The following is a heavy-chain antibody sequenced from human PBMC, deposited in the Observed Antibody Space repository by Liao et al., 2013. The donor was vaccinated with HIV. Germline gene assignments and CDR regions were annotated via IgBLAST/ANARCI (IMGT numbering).Heavy chain of an antibody. J-gene: IGHJ4*02. CDR2: IYHFGST. Sequence: QLHLQESGSGLVKPSQTLSLTCAVSGGSISSGSYSWSWIRQPPGKGLEWIGYIYHFGSTYYNPSLKSRVTMSVDTSRNHFSLKMNSVTAADTALYYCARWVEGFDYWGQGTLVTVSS. CDR1: GGSISSGSYS. CDR3: ARWVEGFDY. V-gene: IGHV4-30-2*01.